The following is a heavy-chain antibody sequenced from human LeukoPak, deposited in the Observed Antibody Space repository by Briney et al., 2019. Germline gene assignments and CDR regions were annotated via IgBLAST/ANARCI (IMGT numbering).Heavy chain of an antibody. CDR2: NYSGGST. D-gene: IGHD6-13*01. CDR3: ARDGFSSSWGLAY. Sequence: GGSLRLSCAASGFTVSSNYMSWVRQAPGKGLEWVSVNYSGGSTYYADSVKGRFTISRDNSKNPLYLQMNSLRVEDTAVYYCARDGFSSSWGLAYWGQGTLVTVSS. CDR1: GFTVSSNY. J-gene: IGHJ4*02. V-gene: IGHV3-53*01.